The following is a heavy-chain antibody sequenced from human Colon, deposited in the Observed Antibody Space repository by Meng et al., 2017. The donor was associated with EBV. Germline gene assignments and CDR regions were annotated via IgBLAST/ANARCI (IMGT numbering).Heavy chain of an antibody. CDR1: GYTFTNYY. V-gene: IGHV1-46*03. CDR2: INPSGGNT. J-gene: IGHJ5*02. D-gene: IGHD1-26*01. Sequence: QVLLCEAGFELKNPWASVNVTCKASGYTFTNYYMLWVRQAPGQDLEWMGVINPSGGNTNYAQKFQGRVTMASDTSTTTVYMDLSSLRSEDTAVYYCARVSKGGSYRFDPWGQGTLVTVSS. CDR3: ARVSKGGSYRFDP.